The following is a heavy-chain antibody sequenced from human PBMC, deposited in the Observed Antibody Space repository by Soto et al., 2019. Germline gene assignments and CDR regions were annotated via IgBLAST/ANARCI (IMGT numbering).Heavy chain of an antibody. CDR3: AKDRKGFYGSGSSLYY. CDR1: GFTFSSYA. J-gene: IGHJ4*02. V-gene: IGHV3-23*01. D-gene: IGHD3-10*01. CDR2: ISGSGGST. Sequence: EVQLLESGGGLVQPGGSLRLSCAASGFTFSSYAMSWVRQAPGKGLEWVSAISGSGGSTYYADSVKGRFTISRDNSKNTLYLQMNSLRAEDTAVYCCAKDRKGFYGSGSSLYYWGQGTLVTVSS.